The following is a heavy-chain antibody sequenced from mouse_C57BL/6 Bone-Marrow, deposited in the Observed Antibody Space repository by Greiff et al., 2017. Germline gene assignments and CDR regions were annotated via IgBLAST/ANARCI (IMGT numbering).Heavy chain of an antibody. CDR3: ARERGYDYDDYAMDY. J-gene: IGHJ4*01. Sequence: EVNVVESGGGLVKPGGSLKLSCAASGFTFSSYAMSWVRQTPEKRLEWVATISDGGSYTYYPDNVKGRFTISRDNAKNNLYLQMSHLKSEDTAMYYCARERGYDYDDYAMDYWGQGTSVTVSS. D-gene: IGHD2-4*01. CDR2: ISDGGSYT. CDR1: GFTFSSYA. V-gene: IGHV5-4*01.